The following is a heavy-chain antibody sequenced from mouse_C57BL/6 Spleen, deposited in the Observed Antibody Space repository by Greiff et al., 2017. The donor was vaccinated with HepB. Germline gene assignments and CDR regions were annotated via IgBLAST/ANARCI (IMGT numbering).Heavy chain of an antibody. Sequence: EVKLVESGGGLVKPGGSLKLSCAASGFTFSSYAMSWVRQTPEKRLEWVATISDGGSYTYYPDNVKGRFTISRDNAKNNLYLQMSHLKSEDTAMYYCARDYYDYDDAMDYWGQGTSVTVSS. J-gene: IGHJ4*01. D-gene: IGHD2-4*01. CDR3: ARDYYDYDDAMDY. CDR2: ISDGGSYT. V-gene: IGHV5-4*01. CDR1: GFTFSSYA.